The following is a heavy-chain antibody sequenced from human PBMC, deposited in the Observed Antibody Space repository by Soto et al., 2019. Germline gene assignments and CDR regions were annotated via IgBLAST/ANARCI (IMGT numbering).Heavy chain of an antibody. D-gene: IGHD5-12*01. CDR3: ATGTVRAMILGMDV. J-gene: IGHJ6*02. Sequence: EVQVEESGGGLVKPGGSLRLSCVASGFTFSNAWMTWVRQVPGKGLKWVGRIKSKSDGGAIDYAAPVKGRFVLSRDDSENRVYLQMNRLKTEDTAVYYCATGTVRAMILGMDVWGQGTTVIVSS. CDR1: GFTFSNAW. V-gene: IGHV3-15*01. CDR2: IKSKSDGGAI.